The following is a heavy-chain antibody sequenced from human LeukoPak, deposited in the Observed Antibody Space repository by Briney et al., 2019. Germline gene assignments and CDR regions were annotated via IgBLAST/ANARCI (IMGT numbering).Heavy chain of an antibody. CDR1: GFTFSSYG. V-gene: IGHV3-30*18. D-gene: IGHD7-27*01. Sequence: GGSLRLSCAASGFTFSSYGMHWVRQAPGKGLEWVAVISYDGSNKYYADSVKGRFTISRDNSQNTLYLQMNSLRPEDTAVYYCAKAGNWGALDYWGQGTLVTVSS. J-gene: IGHJ4*02. CDR3: AKAGNWGALDY. CDR2: ISYDGSNK.